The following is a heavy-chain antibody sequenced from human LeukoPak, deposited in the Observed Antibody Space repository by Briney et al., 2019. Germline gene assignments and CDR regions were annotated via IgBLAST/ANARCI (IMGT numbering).Heavy chain of an antibody. V-gene: IGHV5-51*01. D-gene: IGHD5-24*01. CDR3: ARRGVDGYNELDY. Sequence: GESLKISCKGSGYSFTTYWIGWVRQMPGKGLECMGIIYPGDSDTRYSPSFQGQVTISADKSISTAYLQWSSLKASDTAMYYCARRGVDGYNELDYWGQGTLVTVSS. CDR2: IYPGDSDT. J-gene: IGHJ4*02. CDR1: GYSFTTYW.